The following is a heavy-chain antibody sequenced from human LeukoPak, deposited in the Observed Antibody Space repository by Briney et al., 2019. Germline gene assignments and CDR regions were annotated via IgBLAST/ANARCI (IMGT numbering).Heavy chain of an antibody. Sequence: SVKVSCKASGYTFNNYYMHWVRQAPGQGLEWMGGIIPIFGTANYAQKFQGRVTITADESTSTAYMELSSLRSEDTAVYYCASGTIFGVVKRYYYMDVWGKGTTVTVSS. CDR1: GYTFNNYY. V-gene: IGHV1-69*13. CDR3: ASGTIFGVVKRYYYMDV. D-gene: IGHD3-3*01. J-gene: IGHJ6*03. CDR2: IIPIFGTA.